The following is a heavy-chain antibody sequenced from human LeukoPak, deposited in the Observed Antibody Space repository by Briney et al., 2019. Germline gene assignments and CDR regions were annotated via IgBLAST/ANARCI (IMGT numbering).Heavy chain of an antibody. Sequence: GGSLRLSCTASAFTLSNYAMSWVRQAPGKGLEWVSAISVTGNTYHADSVKGRFAISRDSSKNTLYLQMNRLRAEDAAVYYCAKDLAITMIVVVITALDYWGQGTLSPSPQ. CDR1: AFTLSNYA. CDR2: ISVTGNT. D-gene: IGHD3-22*01. V-gene: IGHV3-23*01. J-gene: IGHJ4*02. CDR3: AKDLAITMIVVVITALDY.